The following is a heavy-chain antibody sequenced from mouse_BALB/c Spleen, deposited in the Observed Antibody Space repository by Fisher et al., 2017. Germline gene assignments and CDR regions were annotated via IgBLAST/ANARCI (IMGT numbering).Heavy chain of an antibody. CDR3: ARGGYDWYFDV. V-gene: IGHV5-6-3*01. Sequence: RFTISRDNAKNILYLQMSSLKSEDTAMYYCARGGYDWYFDVWGAGTTVTVSS. D-gene: IGHD2-2*01. J-gene: IGHJ1*01.